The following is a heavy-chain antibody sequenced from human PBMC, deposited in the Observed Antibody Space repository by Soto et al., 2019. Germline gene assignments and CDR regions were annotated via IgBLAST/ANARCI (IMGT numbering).Heavy chain of an antibody. CDR2: VIPIFGTA. J-gene: IGHJ1*01. CDR3: ARDWGLPPSKYLQH. V-gene: IGHV1-69*01. CDR1: GGTFSSYA. D-gene: IGHD1-26*01. Sequence: QVQLVQSGAEVKKPGSSVKVSCKASGGTFSSYAISWVRQAPGQGLECMGGVIPIFGTANYSQKFQGRVTITADESTSTAYMELSSLRSDDTAVYYCARDWGLPPSKYLQHWGQGTLVTVSS.